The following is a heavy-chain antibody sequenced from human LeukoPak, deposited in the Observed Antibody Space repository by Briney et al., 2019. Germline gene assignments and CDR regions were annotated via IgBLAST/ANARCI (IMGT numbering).Heavy chain of an antibody. D-gene: IGHD3-10*01. CDR3: AREGAMVRGEDTFDY. CDR2: INHSGST. J-gene: IGHJ4*02. CDR1: GGSFSGYY. Sequence: PSETLSLTCAVYGGSFSGYYWSWIRQPPGKGLEWIGEINHSGSTNYNPSLKSRVTMSVDTSKNQFSLKLSSVTAADTAVYYCAREGAMVRGEDTFDYWGQGTLVTVSS. V-gene: IGHV4-34*01.